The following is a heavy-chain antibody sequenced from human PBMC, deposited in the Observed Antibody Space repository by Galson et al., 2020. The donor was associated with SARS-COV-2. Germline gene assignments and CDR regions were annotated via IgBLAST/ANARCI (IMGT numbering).Heavy chain of an antibody. J-gene: IGHJ5*02. CDR2: IFSSGST. CDR1: SVSIRSHY. D-gene: IGHD6-13*01. Sequence: SQTLSLTCTVSSVSIRSHYWNWIRQPAGKGLEWIGRIFSSGSTNYNPSLQSRVTMSIDTSKNQFSLKLSSVTAADTAVYFCARGTLPGIAPGGWFDPWGQGTLVIVSS. V-gene: IGHV4-4*07. CDR3: ARGTLPGIAPGGWFDP.